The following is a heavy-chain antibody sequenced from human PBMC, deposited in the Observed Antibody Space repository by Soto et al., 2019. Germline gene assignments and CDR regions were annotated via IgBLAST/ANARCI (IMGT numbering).Heavy chain of an antibody. CDR2: IHYSGST. Sequence: PSETLSLTCTVSGGSISSGDYYWSWIRQPPGKGLEWIGYIHYSGSTYYNPSLKSRVTISLDTSKNQFSLKLSSVTAADTAVYYCARRVRDGYNSDWYFDLWGRGTLVT. V-gene: IGHV4-30-4*01. D-gene: IGHD5-12*01. J-gene: IGHJ2*01. CDR1: GGSISSGDYY. CDR3: ARRVRDGYNSDWYFDL.